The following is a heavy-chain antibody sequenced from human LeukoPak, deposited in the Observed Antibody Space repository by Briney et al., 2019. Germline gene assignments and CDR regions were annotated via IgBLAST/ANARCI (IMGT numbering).Heavy chain of an antibody. CDR2: IYPAGSDT. J-gene: IGHJ4*02. V-gene: IGHV5-51*01. CDR3: ARMGGGNSFAY. Sequence: GEALKISCKGSGYNLTSYWIGSGRQMPGEGLEWMGIIYPAGSDTTYSPSFRGQLTISADKSISTAYLQWSSMKASDTAMYYCARMGGGNSFAYWGQGTLVTVSS. D-gene: IGHD4-23*01. CDR1: GYNLTSYW.